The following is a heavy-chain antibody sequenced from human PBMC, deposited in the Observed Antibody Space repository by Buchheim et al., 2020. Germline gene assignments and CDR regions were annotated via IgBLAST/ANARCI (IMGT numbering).Heavy chain of an antibody. D-gene: IGHD3-10*02. J-gene: IGHJ6*02. Sequence: QVQVVESGGGVVQPGRSLRLSCAASGFTFTSYAMHWVRQAPGKGLEWVAVISYDGSKIYYADSVKGRFTISRDNSKNTLYLQVNSLRAEDTSVYYCARDRAYLFWGQYYGMDVWGQGTT. CDR3: ARDRAYLFWGQYYGMDV. CDR2: ISYDGSKI. V-gene: IGHV3-30-3*01. CDR1: GFTFTSYA.